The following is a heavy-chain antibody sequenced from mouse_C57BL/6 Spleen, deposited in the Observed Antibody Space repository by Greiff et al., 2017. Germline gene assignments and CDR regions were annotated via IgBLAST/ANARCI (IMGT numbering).Heavy chain of an antibody. D-gene: IGHD1-1*01. Sequence: VQLLQSGPELVKPGASVKISCKASGYAFSSSWMNWVKQRPGKGLEWIGRIYPGDGDTNYNGKFKGKATLTADKSSSTAYMQLSSLTSEDSAVYCCERDLLRYAMDYWGQGTSVTVSS. CDR3: ERDLLRYAMDY. CDR2: IYPGDGDT. J-gene: IGHJ4*01. V-gene: IGHV1-82*01. CDR1: GYAFSSSW.